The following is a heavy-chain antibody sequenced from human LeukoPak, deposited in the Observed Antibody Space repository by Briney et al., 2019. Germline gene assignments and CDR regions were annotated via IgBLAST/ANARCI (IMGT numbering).Heavy chain of an antibody. V-gene: IGHV3-74*01. CDR3: TKGGTVGFDS. CDR1: GFTFNTYW. D-gene: IGHD1-1*01. CDR2: INSDGSST. J-gene: IGHJ4*02. Sequence: GGSLRLSCAASGFTFNTYWMHWVRQSPGKGLVWVSRINSDGSSTTYADSVKGRFTISRDNAMNTVYLQMNILRDEHTAVYYCTKGGTVGFDSWGQGTVVTLSS.